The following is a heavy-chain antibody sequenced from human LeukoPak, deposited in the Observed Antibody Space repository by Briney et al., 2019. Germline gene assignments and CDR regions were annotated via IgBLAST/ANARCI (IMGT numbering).Heavy chain of an antibody. CDR1: GFTFSSYG. V-gene: IGHV3-33*01. Sequence: GGSLRLSCAASGFTFSSYGMHWVRQAPRKGLEWVAVIWCDGSNKYYADSVKGRFTISTDNSKNTLYLQMNSLRAEDTAVYYCATDSGGRYFDYWGQGTLVTVSS. CDR2: IWCDGSNK. D-gene: IGHD2-15*01. CDR3: ATDSGGRYFDY. J-gene: IGHJ4*02.